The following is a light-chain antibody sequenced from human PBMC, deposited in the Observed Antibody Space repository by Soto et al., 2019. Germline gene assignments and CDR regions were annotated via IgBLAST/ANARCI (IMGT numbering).Light chain of an antibody. J-gene: IGLJ2*01. CDR1: SSDVGGYNY. CDR3: SSYAGSNNLL. V-gene: IGLV2-8*01. Sequence: QSALTQPPSASGSPGQSVTISCTGTSSDVGGYNYVSWYQQHPGKAPKLMIYEVTKRPSGVPDRSSGSKSGNTASLTVSGLQAEDEADDYCSSYAGSNNLLFGGGTKLTVL. CDR2: EVT.